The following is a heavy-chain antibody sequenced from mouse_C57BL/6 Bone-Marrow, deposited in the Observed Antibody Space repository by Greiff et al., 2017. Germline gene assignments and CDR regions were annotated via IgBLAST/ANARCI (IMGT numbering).Heavy chain of an antibody. Sequence: VQLQQSGAELARPGASVKLSCKASGYTFTSYGISWVKQRTGQGLEWIGDIYPRSGNTYYNEKFKGKATLTADKSSSTAYMELRGLTSEDSAVYFCARWRVTYWYFDVWGTGTTVTVSS. CDR2: IYPRSGNT. V-gene: IGHV1-81*01. CDR1: GYTFTSYG. J-gene: IGHJ1*03. CDR3: ARWRVTYWYFDV. D-gene: IGHD2-2*01.